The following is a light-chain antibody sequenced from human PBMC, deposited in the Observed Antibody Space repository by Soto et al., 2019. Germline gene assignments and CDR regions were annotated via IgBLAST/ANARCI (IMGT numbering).Light chain of an antibody. V-gene: IGLV2-8*01. Sequence: QSALTQPPSASGSPGQSVTISCTGTSTDVGGYNYISWYQHHPGKGPKLIIYEVSERPSGVPDRFSGSKSGNTASLTVSGLQVEDEADYYCSSYAGSNNRGVFGSGTKVTVL. CDR1: STDVGGYNY. CDR3: SSYAGSNNRGV. J-gene: IGLJ1*01. CDR2: EVS.